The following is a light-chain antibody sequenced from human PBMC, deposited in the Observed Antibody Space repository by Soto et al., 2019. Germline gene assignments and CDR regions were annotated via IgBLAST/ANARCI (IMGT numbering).Light chain of an antibody. CDR3: QQYNYWPPLL. Sequence: EIAMTQSPATLSVSAGERATLSCRASQSVSSNLAWYQQKPGQAPRLLIYDASTRATGIPARFSGSGSGTEFTLTISSLQSEDFAVYYCQQYNYWPPLLFGGGTKVDIK. J-gene: IGKJ4*01. CDR2: DAS. V-gene: IGKV3-15*01. CDR1: QSVSSN.